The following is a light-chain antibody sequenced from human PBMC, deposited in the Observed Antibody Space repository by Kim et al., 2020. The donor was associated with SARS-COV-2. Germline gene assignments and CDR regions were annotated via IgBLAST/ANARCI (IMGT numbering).Light chain of an antibody. J-gene: IGKJ4*01. CDR2: AAS. CDR3: LQHSDYSFT. Sequence: ASVGDRFTITCRASQGITNYLAWFQQKPGKVPKRLIFAASNLHSGVPSRFSGSGSGTEFSLTISSLQPEDVATYFCLQHSDYSFTFGGGTQVDIK. CDR1: QGITNY. V-gene: IGKV1-17*03.